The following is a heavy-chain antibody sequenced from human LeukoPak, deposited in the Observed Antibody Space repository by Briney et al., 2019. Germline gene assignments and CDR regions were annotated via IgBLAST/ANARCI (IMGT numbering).Heavy chain of an antibody. V-gene: IGHV3-23*01. Sequence: GRSLRLSCAASGFTLSSYGMHWVRQAPGKGLEWVSAISGSGGSTYYADSVKGRFTISRDNSKNTLYLQMNSLRAEDTAVYYCRQGGYSYGPDYWGQGTLVTVSS. CDR2: ISGSGGST. J-gene: IGHJ4*02. D-gene: IGHD5-18*01. CDR1: GFTLSSYG. CDR3: RQGGYSYGPDY.